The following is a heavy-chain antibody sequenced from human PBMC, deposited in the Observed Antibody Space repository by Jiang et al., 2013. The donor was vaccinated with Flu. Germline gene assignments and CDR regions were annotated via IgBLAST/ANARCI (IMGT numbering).Heavy chain of an antibody. Sequence: SGAEVKKPGSSVKVSCKASGGTFSSYAISWVRQAPGQGLEWMGRIIPILGIANYAQKFQGRVTITADKSTSTAYMELSSLRSEDTAVYYCARLLWPYYYYGMDVWGQGTTVTVSS. J-gene: IGHJ6*02. D-gene: IGHD2-2*01. CDR2: IIPILGIA. V-gene: IGHV1-69*04. CDR3: ARLLWPYYYYGMDV. CDR1: GGTFSSYA.